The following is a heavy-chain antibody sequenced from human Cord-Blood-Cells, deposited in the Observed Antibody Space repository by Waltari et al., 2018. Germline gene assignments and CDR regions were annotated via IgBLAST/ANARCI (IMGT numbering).Heavy chain of an antibody. D-gene: IGHD6-6*01. CDR2: IYYSGST. CDR1: GGSVSSGSYY. CDR3: AREAGGYSSSSYYYYYMDV. J-gene: IGHJ6*03. Sequence: QVQLQESGPGLVKPSETLSLTCTVSGGSVSSGSYYWSWIRQPPGKGLGWIGYIYYSGSTNYNPSLKSRVTISVDTSKNQFSLKLSSVTAADTAVYYCAREAGGYSSSSYYYYYMDVWGKGTTVTVSS. V-gene: IGHV4-61*01.